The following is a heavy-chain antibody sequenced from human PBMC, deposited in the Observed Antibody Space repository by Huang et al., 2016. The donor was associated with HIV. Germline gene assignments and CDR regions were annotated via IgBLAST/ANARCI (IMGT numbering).Heavy chain of an antibody. Sequence: EVQLMESGGGLVQPGGSLRLSCAASGFTFSTYNMNWVRQDPGKGRGLVSYITISSGSRYYADSVKGRFTISRYKAKNSLYLQMNSLRAEDTAVYYCARFGSYYYGSGSYLDAFDIWGQGTMVTVSS. D-gene: IGHD3-10*01. CDR2: ITISSGSR. CDR3: ARFGSYYYGSGSYLDAFDI. CDR1: GFTFSTYN. V-gene: IGHV3-48*01. J-gene: IGHJ3*02.